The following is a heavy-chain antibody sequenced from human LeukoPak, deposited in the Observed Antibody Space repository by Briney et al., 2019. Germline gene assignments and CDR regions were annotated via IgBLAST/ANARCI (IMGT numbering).Heavy chain of an antibody. CDR1: GFTFSSYG. J-gene: IGHJ4*02. CDR2: IGGRDGST. CDR3: AKVSRLGDLSLS. D-gene: IGHD3-16*02. Sequence: GGSLRLSCAASGFTFSSYGMSWVRQAPGKGLEWVSAIGGRDGSTYYADSVKGRFTISRDNSKNTLYVQMNSLRAEDAAMYYCAKVSRLGDLSLSWGQGTLVTVSS. V-gene: IGHV3-23*01.